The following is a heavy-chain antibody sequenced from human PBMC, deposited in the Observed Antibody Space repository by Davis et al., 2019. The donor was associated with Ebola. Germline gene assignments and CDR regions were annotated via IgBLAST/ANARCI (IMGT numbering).Heavy chain of an antibody. CDR1: GFTFSSYG. CDR2: IWYDGSNK. V-gene: IGHV3-33*01. CDR3: ARLNSGYDYVVF. Sequence: GGSLRLSCAASGFTFSSYGMHWVRQAPGKGLEWVAVIWYDGSNKYYADSVKGRFTISRDNSKNTLYLQMNSLRAEDTAVYYCARLNSGYDYVVFWGQGTLVTVSS. J-gene: IGHJ4*02. D-gene: IGHD5-12*01.